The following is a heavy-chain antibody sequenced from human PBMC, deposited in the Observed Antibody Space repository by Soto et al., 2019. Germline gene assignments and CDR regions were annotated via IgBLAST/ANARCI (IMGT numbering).Heavy chain of an antibody. J-gene: IGHJ4*02. CDR2: IIPIFGTA. V-gene: IGHV1-69*13. D-gene: IGHD2-2*03. CDR1: GGTFISYA. CDR3: ARGRDRMDKITPFDY. Sequence: SVKVSCKASGGTFISYAIIWVRQAPGQGLEWMGGIIPIFGTANYAQKFQGRVTITSDESTSTAYMELSSLRSEDTAVYYCARGRDRMDKITPFDYWGQGTLVTVSS.